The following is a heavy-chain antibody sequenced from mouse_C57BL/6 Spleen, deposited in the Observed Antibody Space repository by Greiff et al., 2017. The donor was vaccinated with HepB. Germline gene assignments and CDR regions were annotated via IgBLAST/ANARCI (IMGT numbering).Heavy chain of an antibody. D-gene: IGHD1-1*01. CDR2: IDPSDSYT. Sequence: VQLQQPGAELVKPGASVKLSCKASGYTFTSYWMQWVKQRPGQGLEWIGEIDPSDSYTNYNPKFKGKATLTVDTSSSTAYMQLSSLTSEDSAVYYCAREEFITTVVAHFDYWGQGTTLTVSS. J-gene: IGHJ2*01. V-gene: IGHV1-50*01. CDR3: AREEFITTVVAHFDY. CDR1: GYTFTSYW.